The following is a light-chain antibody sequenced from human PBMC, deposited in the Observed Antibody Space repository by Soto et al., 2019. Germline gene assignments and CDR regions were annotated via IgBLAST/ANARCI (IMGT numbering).Light chain of an antibody. V-gene: IGKV3-15*01. CDR1: QSISTN. CDR3: QQPNYF. J-gene: IGKJ4*01. Sequence: EIVMTQSPATLSVSPGERATLSCRASQSISTNLAWFQQKSGQPPRLLIYDASTRATGIPASFSGSGSGTEFALTIRSLQAEDFAVYCCQQPNYFFGGGNQVEIK. CDR2: DAS.